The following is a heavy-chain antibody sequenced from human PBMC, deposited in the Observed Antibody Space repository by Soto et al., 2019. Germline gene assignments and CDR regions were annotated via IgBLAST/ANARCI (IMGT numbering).Heavy chain of an antibody. CDR2: INAGNGNT. CDR1: GYTFTSYA. Sequence: QVQLVQSGAEVKKPGASVKVTCKASGYTFTSYATHWVRQAPGQRLEWMGWINAGNGNTKYSQKFQGRVTITRDTSASTAYMELSSLRSEDTAVYYSASSFTLPAAIGYWGQGTLVTVSS. J-gene: IGHJ4*02. V-gene: IGHV1-3*01. CDR3: ASSFTLPAAIGY. D-gene: IGHD2-2*02.